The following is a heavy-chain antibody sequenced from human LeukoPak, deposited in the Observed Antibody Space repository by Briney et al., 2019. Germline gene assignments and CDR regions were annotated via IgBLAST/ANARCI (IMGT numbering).Heavy chain of an antibody. J-gene: IGHJ4*02. V-gene: IGHV3-23*01. D-gene: IGHD6-6*01. CDR3: AKDRDSSLFYFDY. CDR2: ISGSGGST. CDR1: GFTFSSYA. Sequence: TGGSLRLSCAASGFTFSSYAVSWVRQAPGKGLEWVSAISGSGGSTYYADSVKGRFTISRDNSKNTLYLQMNSLRAEDTAVYYCAKDRDSSLFYFDYWGQGTLVTVSS.